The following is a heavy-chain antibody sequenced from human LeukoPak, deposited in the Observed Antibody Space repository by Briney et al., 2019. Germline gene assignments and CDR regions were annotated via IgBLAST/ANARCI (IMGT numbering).Heavy chain of an antibody. CDR3: AREAPMRGLVIVPFDY. V-gene: IGHV1-2*02. J-gene: IGHJ4*02. CDR2: INPNSGGT. CDR1: GYTFTGYY. Sequence: ASVKVSCKASGYTFTGYYMHWVRQAPGQGLEWMGWINPNSGGTNYAQKFQGRVTMTRDTSISTAYMELSRLRSDDTAVYYCAREAPMRGLVIVPFDYWGQGTLVTVSS. D-gene: IGHD3-16*02.